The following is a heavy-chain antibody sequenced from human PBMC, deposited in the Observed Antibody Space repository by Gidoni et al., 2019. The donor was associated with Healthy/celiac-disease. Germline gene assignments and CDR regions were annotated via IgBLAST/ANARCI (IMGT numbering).Heavy chain of an antibody. Sequence: QVQLVQSGAEVKKPGSSVKVSCKASGGTFSSYATSWVRQAPGQGLEWMGGIIPIFGTANYAQKFQGRVTITADESTSTAYMELSSLRSEDTAVYYCARGREYYYDSSGPRPYNWFDPWGQGTLVTVSS. V-gene: IGHV1-69*01. CDR2: IIPIFGTA. CDR3: ARGREYYYDSSGPRPYNWFDP. D-gene: IGHD3-22*01. CDR1: GGTFSSYA. J-gene: IGHJ5*02.